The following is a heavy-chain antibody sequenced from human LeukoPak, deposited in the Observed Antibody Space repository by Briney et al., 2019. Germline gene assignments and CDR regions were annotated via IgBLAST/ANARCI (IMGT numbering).Heavy chain of an antibody. J-gene: IGHJ3*02. V-gene: IGHV3-53*01. Sequence: GGSLRLSCAASGFTFSSYAMSWVRQAPGQGLEWVSVTYGGGSTYYADSVKGRFTISRDNSKNTLFLQMNSLRAEDTAVYYCARGGRDAFDIWGQGTMVTVSS. CDR3: ARGGRDAFDI. CDR1: GFTFSSYA. CDR2: TYGGGST.